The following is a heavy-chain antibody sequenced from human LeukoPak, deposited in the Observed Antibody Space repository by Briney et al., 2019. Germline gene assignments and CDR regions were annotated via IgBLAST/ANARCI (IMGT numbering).Heavy chain of an antibody. V-gene: IGHV3-43*01. CDR1: GFTFDDYT. J-gene: IGHJ4*02. Sequence: GGSLRLSCAASGFTFDDYTMHWVRQAPGNGLEWVSLISWDGGSTYYADSVKGRFTISRDNSKNSLYQQMNSLRTEDTALYYCAKGGGYDNFGYFDYWGQGTLVTVSS. D-gene: IGHD5-12*01. CDR2: ISWDGGST. CDR3: AKGGGYDNFGYFDY.